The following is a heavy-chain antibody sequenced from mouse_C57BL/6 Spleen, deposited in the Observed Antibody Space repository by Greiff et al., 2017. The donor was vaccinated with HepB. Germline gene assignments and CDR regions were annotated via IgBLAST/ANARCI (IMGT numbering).Heavy chain of an antibody. Sequence: VQLQQSGAELVRPGASVKLSCTASGFNIKDDYMHWVKQRPEQGLEWFGWIDPENGDTEYASKFQGKATITADTSSNTAYLQLSSLTSEDTAVYYCTTFYGSSLYYFDYWGQGTTLTVSS. J-gene: IGHJ2*01. CDR3: TTFYGSSLYYFDY. V-gene: IGHV14-4*01. CDR1: GFNIKDDY. CDR2: IDPENGDT. D-gene: IGHD1-1*01.